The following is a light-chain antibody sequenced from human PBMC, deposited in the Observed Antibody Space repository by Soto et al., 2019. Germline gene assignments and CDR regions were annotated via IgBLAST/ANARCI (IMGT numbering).Light chain of an antibody. J-gene: IGKJ5*01. CDR3: QQYNNWPPIT. CDR1: QSISDT. CDR2: RAS. Sequence: EIVMTQSPATLSVSPGGRATLSCRASQSISDTLAWYQQKPGQAPGLLIYRASTRATGIPARFSGSGSGTEFTLTISSLQSEDVAVYYCQQYNNWPPITCGQGTRREIK. V-gene: IGKV3D-15*01.